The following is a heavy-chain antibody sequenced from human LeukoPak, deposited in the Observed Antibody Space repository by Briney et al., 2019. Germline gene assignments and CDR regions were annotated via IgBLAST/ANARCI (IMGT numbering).Heavy chain of an antibody. Sequence: PGRSLRLSCAASGFTFSNYGMHWVRQAPGKGLEWVAVISNDGTNKYYADSVKGRFTFSRDNSKTTLYLQMNSLRTEDTAVYYCVKESTWTGTDTNYFDYWGQGTLVTVSS. D-gene: IGHD3/OR15-3a*01. V-gene: IGHV3-30*18. CDR1: GFTFSNYG. CDR3: VKESTWTGTDTNYFDY. J-gene: IGHJ4*02. CDR2: ISNDGTNK.